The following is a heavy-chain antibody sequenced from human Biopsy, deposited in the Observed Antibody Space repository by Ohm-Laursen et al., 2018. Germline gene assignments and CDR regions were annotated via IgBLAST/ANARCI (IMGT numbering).Heavy chain of an antibody. CDR3: TRGGYYYDSLAYYYWFDP. J-gene: IGHJ5*02. V-gene: IGHV1-2*02. Sequence: ASVTVSCKVSGYTFTGYHVHWVRQAPGQGLEWMGWINAKTGDTNYAQKFQGRVTMTRDTSISTAYVDLSSLRSDGTAVYYCTRGGYYYDSLAYYYWFDPWGQGTLVTVSS. D-gene: IGHD3-22*01. CDR2: INAKTGDT. CDR1: GYTFTGYH.